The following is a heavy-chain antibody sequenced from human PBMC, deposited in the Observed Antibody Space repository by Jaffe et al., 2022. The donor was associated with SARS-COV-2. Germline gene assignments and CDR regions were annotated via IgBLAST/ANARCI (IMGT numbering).Heavy chain of an antibody. CDR3: ARRQYYYDSSGLGWFDP. D-gene: IGHD3-22*01. V-gene: IGHV4-61*01. CDR1: GGSVSSDSFY. CDR2: IYNSGST. Sequence: QVQLQESGPGLVKPSETLSLTCTVSGGSVSSDSFYWSWIRQPPGKGLQWIGHIYNSGSTKYNPSLKSRVTVSIDTSKNQFSLKLSSVTAADTAVYHCARRQYYYDSSGLGWFDPWGQGTLVTVSS. J-gene: IGHJ5*02.